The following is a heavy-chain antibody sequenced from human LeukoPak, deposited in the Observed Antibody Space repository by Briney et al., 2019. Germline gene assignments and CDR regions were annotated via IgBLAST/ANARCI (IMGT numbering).Heavy chain of an antibody. Sequence: PSATLSLTCTVSGGSIISYYWSWIRQPPGKGLEWIGYIYYSGSTNYNPSLKSRVTISVDTSKNQFSLKLSSVTAADTAVYYCARDSRLTGYLFDYWGQGTLVTVSS. CDR2: IYYSGST. V-gene: IGHV4-59*01. J-gene: IGHJ4*02. CDR1: GGSIISYY. CDR3: ARDSRLTGYLFDY. D-gene: IGHD3-9*01.